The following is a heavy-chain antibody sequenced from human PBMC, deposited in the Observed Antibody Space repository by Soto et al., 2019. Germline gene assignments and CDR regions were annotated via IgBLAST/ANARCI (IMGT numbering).Heavy chain of an antibody. J-gene: IGHJ6*02. CDR2: IWYDGSNK. V-gene: IGHV3-30*02. D-gene: IGHD3-3*01. CDR3: AKDVLRFLEWLAFYGMDV. CDR1: GFTFSSYG. Sequence: GGSLRLSCVASGFTFSSYGMHWVRQAPGKGLEWVAVIWYDGSNKYYADSVKGRFTISRDNSKNTLYLQMNSLRAEDTAVYYCAKDVLRFLEWLAFYGMDVWGQGTTVTVSS.